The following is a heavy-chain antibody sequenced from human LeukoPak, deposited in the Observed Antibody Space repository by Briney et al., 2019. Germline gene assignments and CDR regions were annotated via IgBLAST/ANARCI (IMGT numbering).Heavy chain of an antibody. V-gene: IGHV3-48*01. CDR1: GFTFSDYN. J-gene: IGHJ4*02. CDR2: ISSSSSTI. Sequence: SGGSLRLSCAASGFTFSDYNMNWVRQAPGKGLEWISYISSSSSTIFYGDSVKGRFIISRDNAKNSLYLQMNSLRAEDTAAYYCARNPPEGGYLASWGQGTLVTVSS. CDR3: ARNPPEGGYLAS. D-gene: IGHD3-22*01.